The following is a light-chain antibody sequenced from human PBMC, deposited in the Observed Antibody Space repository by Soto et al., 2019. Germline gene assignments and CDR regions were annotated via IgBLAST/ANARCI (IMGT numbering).Light chain of an antibody. Sequence: MAMTQSPATLSVSPGERDTLSCRASQSVSSNLAWYQQKPGQAPRLLIYGASTRATGIPARFSGSGSGTEFTLTISRLQSEDFAVYYCQQYKNWPPWTFGQGTKVDIK. CDR3: QQYKNWPPWT. V-gene: IGKV3-15*01. CDR2: GAS. CDR1: QSVSSN. J-gene: IGKJ1*01.